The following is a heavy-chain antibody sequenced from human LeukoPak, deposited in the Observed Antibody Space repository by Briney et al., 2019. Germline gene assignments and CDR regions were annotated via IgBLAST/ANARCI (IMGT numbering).Heavy chain of an antibody. CDR1: GGSFSGYY. Sequence: PSETLSLTCAVYGGSFSGYYWRWIRQPPGKGLEWIGEFNYSGSTNYNTHLKSRVTISVDTSKNQFSLKLSCVTAADTAVYYCARRVDFYDSRGYYSWFDPWGQGTLVTVSS. J-gene: IGHJ5*02. V-gene: IGHV4-34*01. CDR3: ARRVDFYDSRGYYSWFDP. CDR2: FNYSGST. D-gene: IGHD3-22*01.